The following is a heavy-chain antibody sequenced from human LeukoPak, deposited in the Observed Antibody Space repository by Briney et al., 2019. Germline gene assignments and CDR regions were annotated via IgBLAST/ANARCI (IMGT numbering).Heavy chain of an antibody. CDR2: INHSGIT. Sequence: SETLSLTYAVSGYSISSGYYWGWIRQPPGKGLEWIGNINHSGITYNNPPLKSRVTISVDTSKNQFSLKLRSVTAADTAVYYCARLVGAGFDYWGQGTLVTVSS. J-gene: IGHJ4*02. V-gene: IGHV4-38-2*01. D-gene: IGHD1-26*01. CDR3: ARLVGAGFDY. CDR1: GYSISSGYY.